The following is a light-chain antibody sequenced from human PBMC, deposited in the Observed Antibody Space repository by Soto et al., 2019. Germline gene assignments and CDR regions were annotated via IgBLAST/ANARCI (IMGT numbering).Light chain of an antibody. CDR3: QQYGSSPGT. CDR1: QSVSSSY. V-gene: IGKV3-20*01. J-gene: IGKJ1*01. CDR2: GAS. Sequence: EIVLTQSPGTLSLSPGERATLSCRASQSVSSSYLAWYQQKPGQAPRPLIYGASSRAIGIPDRFSGSGSGTDVTLTISRLEPEDFAGYYCQQYGSSPGTFGQGTKVEIK.